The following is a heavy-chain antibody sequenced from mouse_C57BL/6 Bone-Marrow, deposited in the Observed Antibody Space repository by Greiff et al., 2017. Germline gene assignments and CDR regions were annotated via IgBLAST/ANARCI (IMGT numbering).Heavy chain of an antibody. J-gene: IGHJ1*03. CDR3: ARDYYGYDRGWYFDV. CDR2: INYDGSST. Sequence: EVMLVESEGGLVQPGSSMKLSCTASGFTFSDYYMAWVSQVPEKGLEWVANINYDGSSTYYLDSLKSRFIISRDNAKNILYLQMSSLKSEDTATYYCARDYYGYDRGWYFDVWGTGTTVTVSS. V-gene: IGHV5-16*01. D-gene: IGHD2-2*01. CDR1: GFTFSDYY.